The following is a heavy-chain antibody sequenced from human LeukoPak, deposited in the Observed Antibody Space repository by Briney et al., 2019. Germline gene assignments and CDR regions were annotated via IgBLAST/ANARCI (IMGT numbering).Heavy chain of an antibody. V-gene: IGHV4-59*13. CDR2: IYYSGST. D-gene: IGHD5-12*01. J-gene: IGHJ4*02. CDR3: ARVGMVATFDY. CDR1: GGSISSYY. Sequence: PSETLSLTCTVSGGSISSYYWSWIRQPPGKGLEWIGYIYYSGSTNYNPSLKSRVTISVDTSKNQFSLKLSSVTAADTAVYYCARVGMVATFDYWGQGTLVTVSS.